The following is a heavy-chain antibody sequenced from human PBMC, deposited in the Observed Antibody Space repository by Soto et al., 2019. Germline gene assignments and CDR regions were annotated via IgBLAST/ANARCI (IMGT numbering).Heavy chain of an antibody. CDR1: GYTFTSYD. D-gene: IGHD6-25*01. Sequence: QVQLVQSGAEVTKPGASVKVSCKASGYTFTSYDINWVRQATGQGLEWMGWMNPHSGNTGYAQKFQGRVTMTGNLSKSPAYRELRRLSSEDPAVYYCARERSLAADYWGQGTLVTVSS. J-gene: IGHJ4*02. CDR3: ARERSLAADY. CDR2: MNPHSGNT. V-gene: IGHV1-8*01.